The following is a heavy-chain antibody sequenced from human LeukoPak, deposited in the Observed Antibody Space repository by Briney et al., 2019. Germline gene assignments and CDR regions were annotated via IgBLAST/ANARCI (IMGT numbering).Heavy chain of an antibody. J-gene: IGHJ4*02. Sequence: GGSLRLSCAASGFPFDDYGMSWVRLAPGKGLEWVSGVSWNGAYTEYADSVRGRFTISRDNAKKSLYLQMNSLRVDDTDLYFCASRKGPYGSGTYYDSWGQGTLVSVSS. V-gene: IGHV3-20*04. CDR2: VSWNGAYT. CDR1: GFPFDDYG. CDR3: ASRKGPYGSGTYYDS. D-gene: IGHD3-10*01.